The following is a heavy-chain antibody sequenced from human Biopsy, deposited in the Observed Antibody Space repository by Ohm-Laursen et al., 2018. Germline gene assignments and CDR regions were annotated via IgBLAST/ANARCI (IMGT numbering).Heavy chain of an antibody. D-gene: IGHD3-22*01. CDR1: GGSISGYH. V-gene: IGHV4-59*12. CDR3: VRGVDYYDPYHYYALDV. CDR2: ISYTRAI. Sequence: SQTLSLTCTVSGGSISGYHWSWIRKSPGKGLEWLAYISYTRAITSNPSLNGRATMSLDTSKNQFSLRLIYVTAADTAVYYCVRGVDYYDPYHYYALDVWGQGTTVTVSS. J-gene: IGHJ6*02.